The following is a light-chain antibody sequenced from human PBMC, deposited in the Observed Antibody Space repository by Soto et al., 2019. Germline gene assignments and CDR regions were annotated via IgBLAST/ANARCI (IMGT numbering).Light chain of an antibody. Sequence: EIVLTQSPGTLSLSPGERATLSCRASQSLSSNYLAWYQQRPGQSPRLLVYGASSRATGIPDRFSGSGFGTDFALTISRLEPEDFALYYCQQRGNWPSFGGGTKVEIK. CDR3: QQRGNWPS. CDR1: QSLSSNY. J-gene: IGKJ4*01. CDR2: GAS. V-gene: IGKV3D-20*02.